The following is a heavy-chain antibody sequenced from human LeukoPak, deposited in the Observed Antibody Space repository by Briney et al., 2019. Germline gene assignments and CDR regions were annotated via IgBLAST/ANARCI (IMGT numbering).Heavy chain of an antibody. J-gene: IGHJ4*02. D-gene: IGHD3-22*01. CDR1: GFTFSSYS. CDR3: ARPTSQGLNYYYDSSRLSGGYYFDY. V-gene: IGHV3-21*01. CDR2: ISSSSSYI. Sequence: PGGSLRLSCAASGFTFSSYSMNWVRQAPGEGLEWVSSISSSSSYIYYADSVKGRFTISRDNAKNSLYLQMNSLRAEDTAVYYCARPTSQGLNYYYDSSRLSGGYYFDYWGQGTLVTVSS.